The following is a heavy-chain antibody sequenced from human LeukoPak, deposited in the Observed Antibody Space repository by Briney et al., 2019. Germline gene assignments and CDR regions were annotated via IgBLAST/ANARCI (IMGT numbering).Heavy chain of an antibody. Sequence: SGGSLRLSCAASGFTFSDYDMHWVRQATGKGLEWVSAIGTAGDTYYTGSVKGPFTISRENAKNSLYLQMNSLRAGDTAVYYCARVAKERVGGVYYFDYWGQGTLVTVSS. V-gene: IGHV3-13*01. D-gene: IGHD1-1*01. CDR2: IGTAGDT. CDR3: ARVAKERVGGVYYFDY. CDR1: GFTFSDYD. J-gene: IGHJ4*02.